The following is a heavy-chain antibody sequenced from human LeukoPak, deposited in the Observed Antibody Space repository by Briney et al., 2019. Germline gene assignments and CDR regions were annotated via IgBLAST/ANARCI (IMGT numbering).Heavy chain of an antibody. V-gene: IGHV3-49*03. CDR3: TRDVNYDSSGYYIDY. J-gene: IGHJ4*02. Sequence: PGGSLRLSCTASGFTFGDYAMSWFRQAPGKGLEWVGFIRSKAYGGTTEYAASVKGRFTISRDDSKSIAYLQMNSLKTEDTAVYYCTRDVNYDSSGYYIDYWGQGTLVTVSS. CDR2: IRSKAYGGTT. CDR1: GFTFGDYA. D-gene: IGHD3-22*01.